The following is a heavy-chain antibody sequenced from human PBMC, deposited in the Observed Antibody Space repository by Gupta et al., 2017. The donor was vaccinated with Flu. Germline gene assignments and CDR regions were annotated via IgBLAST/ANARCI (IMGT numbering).Heavy chain of an antibody. CDR1: GFTFSYYA. Sequence: VPLLDSGGGFVQPGGSLILSCASSGFTFSYYAMTWVRQPPGQGLEWVAFISGTTDTSYYANSVKGRFTISRDNSKNTLSLQMNSMRVEDTAVYLCARVKWDDGGSFDYWGQGTLVTVSS. V-gene: IGHV3-23*01. J-gene: IGHJ4*02. D-gene: IGHD1-20*01. CDR3: ARVKWDDGGSFDY. CDR2: ISGTTDTS.